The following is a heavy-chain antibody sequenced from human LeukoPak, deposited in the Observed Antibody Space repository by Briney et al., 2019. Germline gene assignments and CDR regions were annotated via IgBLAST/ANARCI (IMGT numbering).Heavy chain of an antibody. CDR1: GGSFSGYY. Sequence: SETLSLTCAVYGGSFSGYYWSWVRQPPGKGLEWIGEINHSGSTNYNPSLKSRVTISVDTSKNQFSLKLSSVTAADTAVYYCASASGYYRRFDYWGQGTLVTVSS. CDR2: INHSGST. D-gene: IGHD3-22*01. CDR3: ASASGYYRRFDY. V-gene: IGHV4-34*01. J-gene: IGHJ4*02.